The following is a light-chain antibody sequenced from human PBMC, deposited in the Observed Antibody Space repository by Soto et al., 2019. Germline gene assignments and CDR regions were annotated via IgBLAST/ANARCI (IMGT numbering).Light chain of an antibody. CDR2: EVI. CDR1: SSDVGGYNY. J-gene: IGLJ3*02. Sequence: QSALTQPPSASGSPGQSVTISCTGTSSDVGGYNYVSWYQQHPGKAPKLMIYEVIKRPSGVPDRFSGSKSGNTASLTVSGLQGEDEADYYCSSYGGSNNLVFGGGTKLNVL. V-gene: IGLV2-8*01. CDR3: SSYGGSNNLV.